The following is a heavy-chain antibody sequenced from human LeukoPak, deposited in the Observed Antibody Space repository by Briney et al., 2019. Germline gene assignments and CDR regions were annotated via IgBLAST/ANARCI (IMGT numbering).Heavy chain of an antibody. CDR1: GGSISSSSYY. CDR2: IYYSGST. D-gene: IGHD2-15*01. J-gene: IGHJ5*02. CDR3: ARECEDIVVVLGNWFDP. Sequence: SETLSLACTVSGGSISSSSYYWGWIRQPPGKGLEWIGSIYYSGSTYYNPSLKSRVTISVDTSKNQFSLKLSSVTAADTAVYYCARECEDIVVVLGNWFDPWGQGTLVTVSS. V-gene: IGHV4-39*02.